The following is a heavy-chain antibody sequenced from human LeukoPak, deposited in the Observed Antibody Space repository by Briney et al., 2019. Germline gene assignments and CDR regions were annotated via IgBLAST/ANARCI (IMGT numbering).Heavy chain of an antibody. V-gene: IGHV3-11*05. CDR1: GFTFSDYY. J-gene: IGHJ6*02. Sequence: PGGSLRLSCAASGFTFSDYYMSWIRLAPGRGLEWVSYISSSSSYTNYADSVKGRFTISRDNANNSLFLQMNSLRADDTAVYYCARDRVTMVRGTGSGLDVWGQGTTVTVSS. D-gene: IGHD3-10*01. CDR2: ISSSSSYT. CDR3: ARDRVTMVRGTGSGLDV.